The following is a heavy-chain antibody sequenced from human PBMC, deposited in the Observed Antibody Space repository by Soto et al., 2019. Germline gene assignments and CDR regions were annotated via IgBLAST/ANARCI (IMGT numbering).Heavy chain of an antibody. CDR1: GASIITTSYY. CDR3: ARRGIHVNIWFDP. D-gene: IGHD6-13*01. V-gene: IGHV4-39*01. Sequence: SATLSLTCAVSGASIITTSYYWAWIRQPPGKGLEWVATTYHSGSTYYNPSLESRVTISVDTSKNQFSLKVNSVTAADTAVYYCARRGIHVNIWFDPWGQGTLVTVSS. J-gene: IGHJ5*02. CDR2: TYHSGST.